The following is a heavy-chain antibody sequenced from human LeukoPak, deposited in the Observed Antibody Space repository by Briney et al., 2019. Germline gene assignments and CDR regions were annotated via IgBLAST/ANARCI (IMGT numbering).Heavy chain of an antibody. CDR3: AKDRTPNNYGFGTFDY. CDR2: IWYDGSSK. J-gene: IGHJ4*02. D-gene: IGHD5-18*01. Sequence: TGRSLRLSCASSGFTFSSYAMHWVREAPGKGLQWVAVIWYDGSSKYYADSVKGRFTISRDNSKNTLYLQMNFLRAEDTAVYYCAKDRTPNNYGFGTFDYWGQGTLVTGSS. CDR1: GFTFSSYA. V-gene: IGHV3-33*06.